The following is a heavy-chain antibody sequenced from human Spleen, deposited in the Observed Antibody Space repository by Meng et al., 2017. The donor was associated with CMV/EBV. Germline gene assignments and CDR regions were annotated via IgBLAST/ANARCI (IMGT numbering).Heavy chain of an antibody. CDR2: FSPEKDET. Sequence: STLTALSVDWVRQAPVAGLEWMGGFSPEKDETIFALKFQGRVIMTEDPSTDTAYMELSSLRSDDTAVYYCATKFCSGGSCSSWPFGYWGQGTLVTVSS. D-gene: IGHD2-15*01. V-gene: IGHV1-24*01. J-gene: IGHJ4*02. CDR3: ATKFCSGGSCSSWPFGY. CDR1: STLTALS.